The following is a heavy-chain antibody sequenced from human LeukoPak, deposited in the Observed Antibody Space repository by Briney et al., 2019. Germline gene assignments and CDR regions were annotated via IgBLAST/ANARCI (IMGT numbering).Heavy chain of an antibody. J-gene: IGHJ3*02. Sequence: SETLSLTCTVSGDSISSYYWSWIRQPPGKGQEWIGYIYYSGSTNYNPSLKSRVTISVDTSKNQFSLKVNSVTAADTAVYYCARDSSGWSYGAFDIWGQGTMVTVSS. CDR1: GDSISSYY. V-gene: IGHV4-59*01. D-gene: IGHD6-19*01. CDR3: ARDSSGWSYGAFDI. CDR2: IYYSGST.